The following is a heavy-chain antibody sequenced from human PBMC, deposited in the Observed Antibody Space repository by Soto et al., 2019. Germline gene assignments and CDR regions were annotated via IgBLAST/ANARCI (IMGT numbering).Heavy chain of an antibody. J-gene: IGHJ4*02. D-gene: IGHD3-10*01. CDR2: VYYIGNT. CDR3: ASRPPGATWHGVFDY. Sequence: PSETLSLTCTVSDGAISGRYWSWLRQPPGKGPEWIGYVYYIGNTNYNPSLTGRVTISLDTPKNQISLSLSSVTTADTAVYYCASRPPGATWHGVFDYWGQGKLVTAPQ. CDR1: DGAISGRY. V-gene: IGHV4-59*11.